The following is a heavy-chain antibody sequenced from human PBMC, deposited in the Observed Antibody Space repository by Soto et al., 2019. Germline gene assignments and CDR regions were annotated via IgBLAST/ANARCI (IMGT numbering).Heavy chain of an antibody. CDR3: ARDFTGWPPDGVDS. CDR2: ISAYNGNT. CDR1: GFTFTSYA. V-gene: IGHV1-18*01. Sequence: QVHLVQSGPEVKKPGASVKVSCKASGFTFTSYAITWVRQAPGQGLEWMGWISAYNGNTNYAHNLRGRVTMTTDTSTSTAYMELGSLTSDDTAVDYCARDFTGWPPDGVDSWGQGTLVIVSS. J-gene: IGHJ4*02. D-gene: IGHD3-16*01.